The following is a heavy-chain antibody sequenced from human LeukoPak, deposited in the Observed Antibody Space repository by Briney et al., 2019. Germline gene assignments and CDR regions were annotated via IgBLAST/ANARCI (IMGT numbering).Heavy chain of an antibody. CDR3: AREDLALLWFGERRGGMDV. V-gene: IGHV3-33*01. D-gene: IGHD3-10*01. J-gene: IGHJ6*02. Sequence: PGRSLRLSCAASGFTFSSYGMHWVRQAPGKGLEWVAVIWYDGSNKYYADSVKGRFTISRDNSKNTLYLQMNSLRAEDTAVYYCAREDLALLWFGERRGGMDVWGQGTTVTVSS. CDR2: IWYDGSNK. CDR1: GFTFSSYG.